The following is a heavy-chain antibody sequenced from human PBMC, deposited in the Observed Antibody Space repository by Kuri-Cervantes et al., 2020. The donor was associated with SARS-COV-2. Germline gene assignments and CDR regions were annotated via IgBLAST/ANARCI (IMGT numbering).Heavy chain of an antibody. CDR2: IYHSGST. Sequence: SETLSLTCTVSGYSISSGYYWGWIRQPPGRGLEWIGSIYHSGSTYYNPSLKSRVTISVDTSMNQFSLKLSSVTAADTAVYYRARVGVYCSSTSCYPNWFDPWGQGTLVTVSS. D-gene: IGHD2-2*01. J-gene: IGHJ5*02. V-gene: IGHV4-38-2*02. CDR1: GYSISSGYY. CDR3: ARVGVYCSSTSCYPNWFDP.